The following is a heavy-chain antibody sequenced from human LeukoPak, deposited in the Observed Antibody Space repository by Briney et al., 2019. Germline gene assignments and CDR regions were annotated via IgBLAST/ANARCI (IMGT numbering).Heavy chain of an antibody. CDR1: GGSISSYY. CDR3: ARGYSSSWYPDLFDP. D-gene: IGHD6-13*01. J-gene: IGHJ5*02. V-gene: IGHV4-59*01. Sequence: SETLSLTCTVSGGSISSYYWSWIRQPPGRGLEWIGYIYYSGSTNYNPSLKSRVTISVDTSKNQFSLKLSSVTAADTAVYYCARGYSSSWYPDLFDPWGQGTLVTVSS. CDR2: IYYSGST.